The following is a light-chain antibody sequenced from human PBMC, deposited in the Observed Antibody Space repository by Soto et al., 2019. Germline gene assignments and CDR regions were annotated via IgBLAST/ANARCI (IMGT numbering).Light chain of an antibody. Sequence: IVLTQSPGTLPLSPGERATLSCRASQSVGSDYLAWYQQRPGQAPRLLIYGASSRATGVPDRFSGSGSGTDFTLTISRLESEDFAVYYCQHYGTAFGQGTKVDIK. V-gene: IGKV3-20*01. J-gene: IGKJ1*01. CDR3: QHYGTA. CDR2: GAS. CDR1: QSVGSDY.